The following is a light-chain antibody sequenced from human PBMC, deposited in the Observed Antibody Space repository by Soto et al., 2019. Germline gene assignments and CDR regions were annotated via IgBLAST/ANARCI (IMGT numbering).Light chain of an antibody. V-gene: IGKV3-20*01. J-gene: IGKJ2*01. CDR1: QRITNSF. CDR3: QQLNSHPRT. CDR2: GAS. Sequence: PGERATLSCRASQRITNSFLAWFQQKPGLAPRLLIYGASTRASGIPDRFSGSGSGTDFVLTISRLEPEDFATYYCQQLNSHPRTFGQGTKLEIK.